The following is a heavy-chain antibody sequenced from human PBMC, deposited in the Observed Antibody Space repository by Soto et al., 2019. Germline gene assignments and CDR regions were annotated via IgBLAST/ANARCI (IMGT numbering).Heavy chain of an antibody. CDR2: IYYSGST. CDR1: GGSISSYY. CDR3: ARLLSWDPDY. Sequence: SETLSLTCTVSGGSISSYYLSWIRQPPGKGLEWIGYIYYSGSTNYNPSLKSRVTISVDTSKNQFSLKLSSVTAADTAVYYCARLLSWDPDYWGQGTLVTVSS. J-gene: IGHJ4*02. D-gene: IGHD6-13*01. V-gene: IGHV4-59*12.